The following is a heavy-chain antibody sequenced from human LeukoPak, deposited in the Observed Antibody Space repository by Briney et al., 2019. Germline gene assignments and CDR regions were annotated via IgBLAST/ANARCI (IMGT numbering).Heavy chain of an antibody. CDR3: ARARFGDLLNFDP. J-gene: IGHJ5*02. CDR2: INSDGSST. CDR1: GFTFSSYW. Sequence: PGGSLRLSCAASGFTFSSYWMHWVRQAPGKGLVWVSRINSDGSSTSYADSVKGRFTISRDNAKNTLYLQMDSLRAEDTAVYYCARARFGDLLNFDPWGQGTLVTVSS. D-gene: IGHD3-10*01. V-gene: IGHV3-74*01.